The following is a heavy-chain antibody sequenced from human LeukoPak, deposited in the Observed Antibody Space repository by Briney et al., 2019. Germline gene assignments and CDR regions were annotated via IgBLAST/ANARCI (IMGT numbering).Heavy chain of an antibody. J-gene: IGHJ4*02. D-gene: IGHD1-26*01. CDR1: GGSISSSTYY. CDR2: IYYSGST. V-gene: IGHV4-39*06. Sequence: PSETLSLTCTVSGGSISSSTYYWGWIRQPPGKELEWIGTIYYSGSTNYNPSLKSRVTISVDTSKNQFTLKLSSVTAADTAVYYCARAWGSYLLYFDYWGQGTLVTVSS. CDR3: ARAWGSYLLYFDY.